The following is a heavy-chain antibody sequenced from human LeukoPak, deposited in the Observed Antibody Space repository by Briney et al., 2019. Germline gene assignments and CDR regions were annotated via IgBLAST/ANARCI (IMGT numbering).Heavy chain of an antibody. CDR3: AKSDEFWSGYSPSSY. CDR2: ISAYNGNT. CDR1: GYTFTSYG. V-gene: IGHV1-18*01. Sequence: ASVKVSCKASGYTFTSYGISWVRQAPGQGLEWMGWISAYNGNTNYAQKLQGRVTMTTDTSTSTAYMELRSLRSDDTAVYYCAKSDEFWSGYSPSSYWGQGTLVTVSS. J-gene: IGHJ4*02. D-gene: IGHD3-3*01.